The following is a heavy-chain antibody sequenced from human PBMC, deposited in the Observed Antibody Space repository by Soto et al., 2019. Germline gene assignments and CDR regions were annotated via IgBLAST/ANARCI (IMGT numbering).Heavy chain of an antibody. J-gene: IGHJ4*02. V-gene: IGHV1-46*01. D-gene: IGHD5-18*01. Sequence: ASVKVSCKASGYTFTHYYIHWVRQAPGQGLEWMGIINPNGGITTYAQKFRAGFTMTRDTSTSTVYLELSSLRSDDSAIYYCATSVNSAMAFDYWGQGTRVTVSS. CDR1: GYTFTHYY. CDR3: ATSVNSAMAFDY. CDR2: INPNGGIT.